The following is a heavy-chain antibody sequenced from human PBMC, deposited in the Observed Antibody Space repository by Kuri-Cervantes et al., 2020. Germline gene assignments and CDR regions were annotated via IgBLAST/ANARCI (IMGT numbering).Heavy chain of an antibody. CDR1: GYTFTSYY. J-gene: IGHJ4*02. Sequence: ASVKVSCKASGYTFTSYYMHWVRQAPGQGLEWMGIINPSGGSTSCAQKFQGRVTMTADKSTSTAYMELSSLTSEDTAVYFCARDRRSGYGSIFDLWGQGTLVTVSS. V-gene: IGHV1-46*01. CDR3: ARDRRSGYGSIFDL. CDR2: INPSGGST. D-gene: IGHD6-25*01.